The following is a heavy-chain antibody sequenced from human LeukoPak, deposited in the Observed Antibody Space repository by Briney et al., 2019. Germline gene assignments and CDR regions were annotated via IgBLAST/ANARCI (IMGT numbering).Heavy chain of an antibody. D-gene: IGHD5-18*01. Sequence: SETLSLTCAVYGGSFSGHYWSWIRQPPGKGLEWIGYIYYSGSTNYNPSLKSRVTISVDTSKNQFSLKLSSVTAADTAVYYCAREGIQLWKDYYYGMDVWGQGTTVTVSS. CDR3: AREGIQLWKDYYYGMDV. V-gene: IGHV4-59*11. J-gene: IGHJ6*02. CDR1: GGSFSGHY. CDR2: IYYSGST.